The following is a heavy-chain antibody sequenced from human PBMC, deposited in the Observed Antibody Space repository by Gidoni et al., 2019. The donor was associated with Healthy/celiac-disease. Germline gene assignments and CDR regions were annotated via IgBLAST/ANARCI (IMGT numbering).Heavy chain of an antibody. V-gene: IGHV3-30*18. CDR2: ISYYVSNK. CDR1: EFTFSSYG. J-gene: IGHJ4*02. D-gene: IGHD3-3*01. CDR3: AKDRENYDCWTPTDY. Sequence: SGGGVVQPGRSLRLSCAASEFTFSSYGMHWVRQAPGKGLEWVAVISYYVSNKDYADSVKGRFTSSRDNSKNTLNLQMNSLRAEDKAVYYCAKDRENYDCWTPTDYWGQGTLVTVSS.